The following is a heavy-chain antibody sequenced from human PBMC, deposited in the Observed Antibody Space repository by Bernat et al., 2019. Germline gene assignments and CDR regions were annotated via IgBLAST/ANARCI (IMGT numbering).Heavy chain of an antibody. J-gene: IGHJ3*02. CDR2: IYYSGST. CDR3: ARVGDSGIHAFDI. V-gene: IGHV4-31*03. CDR1: GGSISPYY. Sequence: QVHLQESGPGLVKPSETLSLTCTVSGGSISPYYWSWIRQHPGKGLEWIGYIYYSGSTYYNPSLKSRVTISVDTSKNQFSLKLSSVTAADTAVYYCARVGDSGIHAFDIWGQGTMVTVSS. D-gene: IGHD1-26*01.